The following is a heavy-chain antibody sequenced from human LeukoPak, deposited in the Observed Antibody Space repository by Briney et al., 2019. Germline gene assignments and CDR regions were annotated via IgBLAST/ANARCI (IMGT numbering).Heavy chain of an antibody. Sequence: SGGSLRLSCAASGFTFSSYSMNWVRQAPGKGLEWVSSISSSSYIYYADSVKGRFTISRDNSKNTLYLQMNSLRAEDTAVYYCAKDLYQAYDRPTPYYFDYWGQGTLVTVSS. D-gene: IGHD3-22*01. CDR2: ISSSSYI. CDR3: AKDLYQAYDRPTPYYFDY. V-gene: IGHV3-21*01. CDR1: GFTFSSYS. J-gene: IGHJ4*02.